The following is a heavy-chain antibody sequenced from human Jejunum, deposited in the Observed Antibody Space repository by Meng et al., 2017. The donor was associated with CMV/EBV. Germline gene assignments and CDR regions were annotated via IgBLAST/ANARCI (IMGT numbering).Heavy chain of an antibody. D-gene: IGHD2-21*01. V-gene: IGHV1-18*01. CDR2: INTYNGNT. J-gene: IGHJ3*01. CDR1: GYKFINYG. Sequence: ASGYKFINYGVAWVRQAPGQGLEWMGWINTYNGNTNYVQSLQGRVSMTTDTSTTTVYMELRSLRSDDTALYYCARSYTSYSFFDFWGQGTRVTVSS. CDR3: ARSYTSYSFFDF.